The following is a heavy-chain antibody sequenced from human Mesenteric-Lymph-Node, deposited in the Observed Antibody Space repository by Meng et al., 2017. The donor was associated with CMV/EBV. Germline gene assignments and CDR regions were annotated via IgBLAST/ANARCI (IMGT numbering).Heavy chain of an antibody. CDR2: INHSGTA. Sequence: PVSGGSISTSSKWWTWVRQSPEKGLQWIGEINHSGTANYNPSLKSRVTISVDRSNNQFFLRLNSVTAADTAVYYCSRFDSTGYGFDSWGQGTLVTVSS. CDR3: SRFDSTGYGFDS. CDR1: GGSISTSSKW. D-gene: IGHD3-22*01. V-gene: IGHV4-4*02. J-gene: IGHJ4*02.